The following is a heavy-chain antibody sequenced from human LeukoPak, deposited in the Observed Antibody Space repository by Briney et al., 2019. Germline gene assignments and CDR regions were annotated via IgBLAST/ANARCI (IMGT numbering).Heavy chain of an antibody. CDR2: ISGSGGST. J-gene: IGHJ4*02. CDR3: AKDGRGWCSGGSCYLDY. D-gene: IGHD2-15*01. Sequence: GGSLRLSCAASGFTFSSYAMSWVRQAPGKGLEWVSAISGSGGSTYYADSVKGRFTISRDNSKNTLYLQMNSLRAEDTAVYYCAKDGRGWCSGGSCYLDYWGQGTLVTVSS. V-gene: IGHV3-23*01. CDR1: GFTFSSYA.